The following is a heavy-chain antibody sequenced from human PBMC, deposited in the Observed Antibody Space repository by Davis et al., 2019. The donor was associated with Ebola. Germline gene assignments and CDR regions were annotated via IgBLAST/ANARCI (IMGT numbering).Heavy chain of an antibody. J-gene: IGHJ4*02. Sequence: ASVKVSCKASGYTFTSYAMNWVRQAPGQGLEWMGRINPNSGGTNYAQKFQGRVTMTRHTSISTAYMELSRLRSDDTAVYYCARVRTWYGNVELPFDYWGQGTLVTVSS. V-gene: IGHV1-2*06. D-gene: IGHD6-13*01. CDR2: INPNSGGT. CDR3: ARVRTWYGNVELPFDY. CDR1: GYTFTSYA.